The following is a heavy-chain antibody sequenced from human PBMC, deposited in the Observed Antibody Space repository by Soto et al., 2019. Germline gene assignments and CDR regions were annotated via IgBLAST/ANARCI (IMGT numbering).Heavy chain of an antibody. CDR3: ATDRRIVGATTWGWGWFEP. D-gene: IGHD1-26*01. Sequence: QVQLVQSGAEVKKPGASVKVSCKVSGYTLTELSMHWVRQAPGKGLEWMGGFDPEDGETIYAQKFQGRVTMTEDTSTDAAYMELRSLRSEYTAVYYCATDRRIVGATTWGWGWFEPWGQGTLVTVSS. J-gene: IGHJ5*02. CDR2: FDPEDGET. V-gene: IGHV1-24*01. CDR1: GYTLTELS.